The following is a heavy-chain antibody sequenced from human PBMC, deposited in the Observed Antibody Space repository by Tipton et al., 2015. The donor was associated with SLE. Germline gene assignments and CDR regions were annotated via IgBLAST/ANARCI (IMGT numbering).Heavy chain of an antibody. V-gene: IGHV3-11*01. CDR1: GFTFSDYY. Sequence: SLRLSCAASGFTFSDYYMSWIRQAPGKGLEWLSYISNGGDSIFYAASVRGRSTISRDNTKNSLYLQLNSLRAEDTAVYYCVREANPGYMHDFDFWGQGTLVAVSS. CDR2: ISNGGDSI. CDR3: VREANPGYMHDFDF. J-gene: IGHJ4*02. D-gene: IGHD5-18*01.